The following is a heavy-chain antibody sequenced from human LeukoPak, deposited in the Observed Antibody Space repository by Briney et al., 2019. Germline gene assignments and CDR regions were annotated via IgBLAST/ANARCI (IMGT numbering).Heavy chain of an antibody. CDR1: GYTFTSYA. CDR3: AREGLWFGELLASL. V-gene: IGHV7-4-1*02. J-gene: IGHJ4*02. CDR2: INTNTGNP. D-gene: IGHD3-10*01. Sequence: ASVKVSCKASGYTFTSYAMNWVRQAPGQGLEWMGWINTNTGNPTYAQGFTGRFVFSLDTSVSTAYLQISSLKVEDTAVYYCAREGLWFGELLASLWGQGTLVTVSS.